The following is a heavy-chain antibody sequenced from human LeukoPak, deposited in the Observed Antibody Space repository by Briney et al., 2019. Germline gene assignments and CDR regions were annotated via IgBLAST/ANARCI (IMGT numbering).Heavy chain of an antibody. V-gene: IGHV3-21*06. CDR3: AKETNVWFGELLMDWFDP. CDR1: GFTFSDYT. CDR2: ISSSNLYM. J-gene: IGHJ5*02. Sequence: PGGSLRLSCAASGFTFSDYTMNWVRQAPGKGLEWVSSISSSNLYMYYADSVKGRFTISRDNARNSVYLQMNSLRAEDTAVYYCAKETNVWFGELLMDWFDPWGQGTLVTVSS. D-gene: IGHD3-10*01.